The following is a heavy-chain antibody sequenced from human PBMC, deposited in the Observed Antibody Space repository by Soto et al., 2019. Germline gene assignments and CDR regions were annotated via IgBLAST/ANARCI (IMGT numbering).Heavy chain of an antibody. J-gene: IGHJ4*02. Sequence: GGSLRLSCVASGFNLSHPWMTWVRQAAGKGLEWVGRIKSKTDGGTADYAAPVKGRATISRDDSKNTVYLQMNSLKTEDTAVYYCTTGIYYDILTGYHYVAYWGQGALVTVSS. CDR3: TTGIYYDILTGYHYVAY. V-gene: IGHV3-15*01. CDR2: IKSKTDGGTA. D-gene: IGHD3-9*01. CDR1: GFNLSHPW.